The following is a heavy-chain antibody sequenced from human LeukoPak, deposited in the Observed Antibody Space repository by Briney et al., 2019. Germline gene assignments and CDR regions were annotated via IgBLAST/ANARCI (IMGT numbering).Heavy chain of an antibody. CDR2: IYYSGST. D-gene: IGHD6-13*01. CDR3: ARVGYSSSWYWDYFDY. J-gene: IGHJ4*02. V-gene: IGHV4-61*01. CDR1: GGSISSGSYY. Sequence: PSETLSLTCTVSGGSISSGSYYWRWIRQPPGKGLEWIGYIYYSGSTNYNPSLKSRVTISVDTSKNPFSLKLSSVTAADTAVYYCARVGYSSSWYWDYFDYWGQGTLVTVSS.